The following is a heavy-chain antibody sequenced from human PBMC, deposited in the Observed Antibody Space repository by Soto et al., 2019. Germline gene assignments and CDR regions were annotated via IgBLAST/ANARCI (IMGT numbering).Heavy chain of an antibody. CDR1: GFTFSSYS. J-gene: IGHJ4*02. CDR2: ISSSSSYI. CDR3: ARQDRYDRIDY. D-gene: IGHD3-3*01. Sequence: GGSLRLSCAASGFTFSSYSMNWVLQAPGKGLEWVSSISSSSSYIYYADSVKGRFTISRDDARNSLYLQMNTLRAEDTAIYYCARQDRYDRIDYWGQGILVTVSS. V-gene: IGHV3-21*04.